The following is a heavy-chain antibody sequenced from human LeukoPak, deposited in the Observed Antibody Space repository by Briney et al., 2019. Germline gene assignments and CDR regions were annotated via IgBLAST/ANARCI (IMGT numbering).Heavy chain of an antibody. J-gene: IGHJ3*02. Sequence: ASVKVSCKASGYTFTSYGISWVRQAPGQGLEWMGWISAYNGNTNYAQKLQGRVTMTTDTSTSTAYMELRSLRSDDTAVYYCARGINGTYYYDSSLHAFDIWGQGTMVTVSS. D-gene: IGHD3-22*01. V-gene: IGHV1-18*01. CDR2: ISAYNGNT. CDR3: ARGINGTYYYDSSLHAFDI. CDR1: GYTFTSYG.